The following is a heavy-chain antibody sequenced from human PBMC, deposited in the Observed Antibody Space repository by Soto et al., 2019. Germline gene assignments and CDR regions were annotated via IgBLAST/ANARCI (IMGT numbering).Heavy chain of an antibody. D-gene: IGHD5-12*01. Sequence: QVRLQESGPGLVKPSQTLSLTCSVSGVSISSADFYWSWIRQPPGKALEWLGDMSYSGSTYYNPSPQRRITVSRDTSKIHFPLTLTYLTAADTAVYFCSRGTIDSFDTSRPGYAWDVWGQGTAVSVSS. CDR3: SRGTIDSFDTSRPGYAWDV. J-gene: IGHJ6*02. CDR2: MSYSGST. V-gene: IGHV4-30-4*01. CDR1: GVSISSADFY.